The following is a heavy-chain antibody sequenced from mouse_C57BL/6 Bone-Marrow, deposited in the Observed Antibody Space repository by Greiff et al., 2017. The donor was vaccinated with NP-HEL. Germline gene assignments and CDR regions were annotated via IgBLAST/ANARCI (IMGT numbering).Heavy chain of an antibody. CDR2: INPSSGYT. J-gene: IGHJ4*01. V-gene: IGHV1-4*01. CDR3: ARVTLRLYGGMDY. CDR1: GYTFTSYT. D-gene: IGHD1-1*01. Sequence: QVQLKESGAELARPGASVKMSCKASGYTFTSYTMHWVKQRPGQGLEWIGYINPSSGYTKYNQKFKDKATLTADKSSSTAYMQLSSLTSEDSAVYYCARVTLRLYGGMDYWGQGTSVTVSS.